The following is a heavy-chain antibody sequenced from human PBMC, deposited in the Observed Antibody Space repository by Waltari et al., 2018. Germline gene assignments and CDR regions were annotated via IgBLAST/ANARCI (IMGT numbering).Heavy chain of an antibody. CDR1: GGTISSGGYY. J-gene: IGHJ4*02. D-gene: IGHD3-3*01. CDR2: IYYSGST. CDR3: AREPLDGDDFWSGYTPPYFDY. V-gene: IGHV4-31*03. Sequence: QVQLQESGPGLVKPSQTLSLTCTVSGGTISSGGYYWSWISKHPGKGLGWIGYIYYSGSTYYTPSLNSRVTISVDTSKNHFSRMLSSVPAADTAVYYCAREPLDGDDFWSGYTPPYFDYWGQGTLVTVSS.